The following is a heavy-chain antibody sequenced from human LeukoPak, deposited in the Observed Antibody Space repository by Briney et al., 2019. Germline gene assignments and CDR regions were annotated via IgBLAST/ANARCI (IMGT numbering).Heavy chain of an antibody. V-gene: IGHV4-34*01. CDR2: INHSGST. CDR3: ATSFYDEARAPPYY. D-gene: IGHD5/OR15-5a*01. CDR1: GGSFSGYY. J-gene: IGHJ4*02. Sequence: NTSETLSLTCAVYGGSFSGYYWSWIRQPPGKGLEWIGEINHSGSTNYSPSIKTRVSISIDTSKNHFSLKLSSVTAADTAVYYCATSFYDEARAPPYYWGQGTLVTVSS.